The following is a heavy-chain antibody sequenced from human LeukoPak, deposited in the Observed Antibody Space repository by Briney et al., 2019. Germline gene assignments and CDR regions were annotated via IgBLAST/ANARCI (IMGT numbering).Heavy chain of an antibody. J-gene: IGHJ4*02. CDR1: GFTFSSYA. Sequence: PGGSLRLSCAASGFTFSSYAMHWVRQAPGKGLEWVAVISYDGSDKYYADSVKGRFTISRDNSKNTLYLQMNSLRAEDTAVYYCAKAGSSGWYKVLIDYWGQGTLVTVSS. CDR2: ISYDGSDK. D-gene: IGHD6-19*01. V-gene: IGHV3-30-3*01. CDR3: AKAGSSGWYKVLIDY.